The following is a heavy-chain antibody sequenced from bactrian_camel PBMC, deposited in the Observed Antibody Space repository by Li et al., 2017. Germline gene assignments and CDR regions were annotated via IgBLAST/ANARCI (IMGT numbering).Heavy chain of an antibody. J-gene: IGHJ6*01. CDR3: AARGPYCYTKLSVRDFTY. Sequence: HVQLVESGGGSAQAGESLRLSCTISGRTHLGCMGWFRQVPGKDHEGVATIDPNGAEDYAGPMSGRITISRENAKNTLYLELNSLKPEDTAMYYCAARGPYCYTKLSVRDFTYWGQGTQVTVS. V-gene: IGHV3S57*01. CDR1: GRTHLGC. CDR2: IDPNGAE. D-gene: IGHD2*01.